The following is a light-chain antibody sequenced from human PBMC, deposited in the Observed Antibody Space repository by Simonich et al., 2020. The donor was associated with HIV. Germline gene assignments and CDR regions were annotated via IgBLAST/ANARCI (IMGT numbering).Light chain of an antibody. J-gene: IGKJ4*01. CDR3: QQYHNVPLT. Sequence: DIQMTQSPSSLSASVGDRVTITCHESQDIANSLNWYQQKPGKAPKLLIFDAANLETGVPSRFSGRASGTDFTFAISSLQPEDIATYFCQQYHNVPLTFAGGTKVEIK. CDR2: DAA. CDR1: QDIANS. V-gene: IGKV1-33*01.